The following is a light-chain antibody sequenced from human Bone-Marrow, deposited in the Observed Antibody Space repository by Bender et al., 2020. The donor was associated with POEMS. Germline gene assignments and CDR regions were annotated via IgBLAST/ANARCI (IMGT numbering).Light chain of an antibody. J-gene: IGLJ2*01. CDR2: QDI. CDR3: QAWDSSTGMV. CDR1: TLGDKY. Sequence: SYELSQPPSVSVSPGQTASITCSGDTLGDKYVSWYHQRPGQSPVLVIHQDIKRPSGIPERLSGSNSGNTATLTISGTQAMDEGDYYCQAWDSSTGMVFGGGTKLTVL. V-gene: IGLV3-1*01.